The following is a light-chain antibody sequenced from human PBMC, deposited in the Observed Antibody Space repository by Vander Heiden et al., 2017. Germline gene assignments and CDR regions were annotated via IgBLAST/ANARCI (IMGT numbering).Light chain of an antibody. CDR1: SLRSYY. V-gene: IGLV3-19*01. Sequence: SSELTQDPAVSVALGKTVRITCQGDSLRSYYASWYQQKPGQAPVLVIYGKNNRPSGIPDRFSGSSSGNTASLTITGAQAEDEADYYCNSRDSSGNHLVVVFGGGTKLTVL. CDR3: NSRDSSGNHLVVV. CDR2: GKN. J-gene: IGLJ2*01.